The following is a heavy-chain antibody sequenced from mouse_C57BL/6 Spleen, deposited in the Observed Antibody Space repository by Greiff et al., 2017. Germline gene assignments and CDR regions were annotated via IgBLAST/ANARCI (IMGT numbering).Heavy chain of an antibody. CDR2: INYDGSST. V-gene: IGHV5-16*01. D-gene: IGHD1-1*01. J-gene: IGHJ2*01. Sequence: DVKLVESEGGLVQPGSSMKLSCTASGFTFSDYYMAWVRQVPEKGLEWVANINYDGSSTYYLDSLKSRFIISRDNAKNILYLQMSSLKSEDTATYYCARVYYYGSSLDYWGQGTTLTVSS. CDR3: ARVYYYGSSLDY. CDR1: GFTFSDYY.